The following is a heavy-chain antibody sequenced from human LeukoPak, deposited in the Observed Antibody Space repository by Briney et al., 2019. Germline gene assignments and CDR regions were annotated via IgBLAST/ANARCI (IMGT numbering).Heavy chain of an antibody. Sequence: GGSLRLSCAASGFTFSSYEMNWVRQAPGKGLEWVSYISSSGSTIYYADSVKGRFTISRDNAKNSLYLQMNSLRAEDTAVYYCARNYYDSSGYYGPYFDYWGQGTLVTVSS. CDR2: ISSSGSTI. D-gene: IGHD3-22*01. CDR3: ARNYYDSSGYYGPYFDY. CDR1: GFTFSSYE. J-gene: IGHJ4*02. V-gene: IGHV3-48*03.